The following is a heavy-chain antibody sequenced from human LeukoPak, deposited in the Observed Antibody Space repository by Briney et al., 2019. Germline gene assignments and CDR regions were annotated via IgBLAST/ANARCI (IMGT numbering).Heavy chain of an antibody. CDR1: GFTFSSYA. J-gene: IGHJ4*02. Sequence: GGSLRLSCAASGFTFSSYAMHWVRQAPGKGLEWVAVISYDGSNKYYADSVKGRFTISRDNSKNTLYLQMNSLRAEDTAVYYCARDPSPHRPYSYGYSGYYFDYWGQGTLVTVSS. CDR2: ISYDGSNK. V-gene: IGHV3-30*01. CDR3: ARDPSPHRPYSYGYSGYYFDY. D-gene: IGHD5-18*01.